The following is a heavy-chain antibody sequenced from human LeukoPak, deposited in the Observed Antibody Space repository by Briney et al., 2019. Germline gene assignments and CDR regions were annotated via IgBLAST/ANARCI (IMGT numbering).Heavy chain of an antibody. J-gene: IGHJ4*02. V-gene: IGHV3-30-3*01. CDR2: ISYDGSNK. CDR3: ATYSSWQRAAEV. D-gene: IGHD6-13*01. CDR1: GFTFSSYA. Sequence: GGSLRLSCAASGFTFSSYAMHWVRQAPGKGLEWVAVISYDGSNKYYADSVKGRFTISRDNSKNTLYLQMNSLRAEDTAVYYCATYSSWQRAAEVWGQGTLVTVSS.